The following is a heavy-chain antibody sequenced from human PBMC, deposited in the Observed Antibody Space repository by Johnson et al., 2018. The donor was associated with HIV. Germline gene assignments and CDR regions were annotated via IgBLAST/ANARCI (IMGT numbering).Heavy chain of an antibody. CDR3: AKDVGNYWPNAFDI. V-gene: IGHV3-30*19. J-gene: IGHJ3*02. D-gene: IGHD3-22*01. CDR1: GFTLNNYG. CDR2: ISDDGRNK. Sequence: QVQLVESGGGVVQPGGSLRLSCAASGFTLNNYGMHWVRQAQGKGLEWVAVISDDGRNKYYADSVKGRFTISRDNSKNTLYLQMNSLRAEDTAVYYCAKDVGNYWPNAFDIWGQGTTVTVSS.